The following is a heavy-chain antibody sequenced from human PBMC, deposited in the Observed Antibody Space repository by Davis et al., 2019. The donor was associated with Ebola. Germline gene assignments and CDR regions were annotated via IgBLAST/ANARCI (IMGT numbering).Heavy chain of an antibody. CDR1: GYTFTGYY. D-gene: IGHD3-16*01. CDR3: ARDHLPSGGGAFDI. CDR2: IYTSGGST. J-gene: IGHJ3*02. V-gene: IGHV1-46*01. Sequence: ASVKVSCKASGYTFTGYYMHWVRQAPGQGLEWVGMIYTSGGSTSNAQKFQGRVTMTRDTSTSTVYMELSSLRSDDTAVYYCARDHLPSGGGAFDIWGQGTMVTVSS.